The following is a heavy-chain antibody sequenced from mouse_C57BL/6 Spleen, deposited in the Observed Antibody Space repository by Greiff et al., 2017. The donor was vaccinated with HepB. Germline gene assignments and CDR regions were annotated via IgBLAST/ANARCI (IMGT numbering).Heavy chain of an antibody. CDR3: AREYDDYYAMDY. CDR1: GFTFSSYA. CDR2: ISDGGSYT. J-gene: IGHJ4*01. Sequence: EVQLQESGGGLVKPGGSLKLSCAASGFTFSSYAMSWVRQTPEKRLEWVATISDGGSYTYYPDNVKGRFTISRDNAKNNLYLQMSHLKSEDTAMYYCAREYDDYYAMDYWGQGTSVTVSS. D-gene: IGHD2-12*01. V-gene: IGHV5-4*01.